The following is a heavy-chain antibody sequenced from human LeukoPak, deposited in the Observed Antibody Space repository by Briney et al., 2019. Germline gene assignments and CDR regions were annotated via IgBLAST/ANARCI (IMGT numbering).Heavy chain of an antibody. D-gene: IGHD4-17*01. J-gene: IGHJ6*02. CDR1: GGSFSGYY. Sequence: SETLSLTCAVYGGSFSGYYWSWIRQPPGKGLEWIGEINHSGSTNYNPSLKSRVTISVDTSKNQFSLKLSSVTAADTAVYYCASYGDYYYGMDVWGQGTTVTVSS. V-gene: IGHV4-34*01. CDR2: INHSGST. CDR3: ASYGDYYYGMDV.